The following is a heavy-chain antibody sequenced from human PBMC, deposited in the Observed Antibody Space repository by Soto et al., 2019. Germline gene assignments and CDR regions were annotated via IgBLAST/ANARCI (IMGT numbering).Heavy chain of an antibody. V-gene: IGHV1-69*01. CDR1: GGTFSSYR. CDR3: VRDSGAKLSSS. D-gene: IGHD6-13*01. Sequence: QVQLVQSGAEVKKPGSSVKVSCKASGGTFSSYRINWVRQAPGQGLEWVGGIVPIYRTADYAQKFQGRVTITADESARTSYMELRSMKSQDTAVYYCVRDSGAKLSSSWGQGPLFTFSS. J-gene: IGHJ4*02. CDR2: IVPIYRTA.